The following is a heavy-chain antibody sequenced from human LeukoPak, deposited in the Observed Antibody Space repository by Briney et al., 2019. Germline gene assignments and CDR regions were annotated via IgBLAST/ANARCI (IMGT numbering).Heavy chain of an antibody. Sequence: ASVKVSCKASGYTFTGYYMHWVRQAPGQGLERMGWINPNSGGTNYAQKFQGRVTMTRDTSISTAYMELSRLRSDDTAVYYCARASSGWYRLFFWGQGTLVTVSS. CDR2: INPNSGGT. D-gene: IGHD6-19*01. CDR1: GYTFTGYY. CDR3: ARASSGWYRLFF. J-gene: IGHJ4*02. V-gene: IGHV1-2*02.